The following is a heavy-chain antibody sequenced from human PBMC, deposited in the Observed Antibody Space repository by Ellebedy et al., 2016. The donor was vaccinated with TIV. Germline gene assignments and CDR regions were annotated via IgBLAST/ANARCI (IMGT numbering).Heavy chain of an antibody. Sequence: MPSETLSLTCTVSGGSISSYYWSWIRQPPGRGLEWIGYIYHTGSTNYNPSLKSRITISLDTSKNQFPLRLSSVTAADQAVDYCAGAPNWFYLDYWGQGSLVSVSS. V-gene: IGHV4-59*01. CDR3: AGAPNWFYLDY. CDR1: GGSISSYY. CDR2: IYHTGST. J-gene: IGHJ4*02. D-gene: IGHD3-10*01.